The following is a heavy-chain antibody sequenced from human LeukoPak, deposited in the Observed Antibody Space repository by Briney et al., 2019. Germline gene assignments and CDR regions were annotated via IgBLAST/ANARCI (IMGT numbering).Heavy chain of an antibody. CDR3: ARDSSSWYSSVY. Sequence: SETLSLTYTVSGGSISSYYLSWIRQPAGKGLEWIGRIYTSGSTNYNPSLKSRVTMSVDTSKNQFSLKLSSVTAADTAVDYCARDSSSWYSSVYWGQGTLVTVSS. V-gene: IGHV4-4*07. D-gene: IGHD6-13*01. J-gene: IGHJ4*02. CDR2: IYTSGST. CDR1: GGSISSYY.